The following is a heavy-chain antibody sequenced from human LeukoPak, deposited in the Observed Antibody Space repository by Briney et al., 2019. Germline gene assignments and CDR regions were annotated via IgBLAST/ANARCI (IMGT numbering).Heavy chain of an antibody. D-gene: IGHD3-16*01. V-gene: IGHV4-4*07. J-gene: IGHJ6*03. CDR2: LYTSGST. CDR1: GGSISSYY. Sequence: SETLSLTCTVSGGSISSYYWSCLRQPAGKGLEWIGRLYTSGSTNYNPSLKSRVTISVDKSKNQFSLKLSSVTAADTAVYYCATRWHPVGDYYMDVWGKGTTVTVSS. CDR3: ATRWHPVGDYYMDV.